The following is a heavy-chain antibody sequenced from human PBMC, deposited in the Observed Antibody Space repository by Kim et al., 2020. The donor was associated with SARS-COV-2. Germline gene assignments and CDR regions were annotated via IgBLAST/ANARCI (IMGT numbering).Heavy chain of an antibody. CDR1: GGSISSGGYY. D-gene: IGHD4-17*01. J-gene: IGHJ5*02. V-gene: IGHV4-31*03. CDR2: IYYSGST. Sequence: SETLSLTCTVSGGSISSGGYYWSWIRQHPGKGLEWIGYIYYSGSTYYNPSLKSRVTISVDTSKNQFSLKLSSVTAADTAVYYCARDSYGDVFNWFDPWGQGTLVTVSS. CDR3: ARDSYGDVFNWFDP.